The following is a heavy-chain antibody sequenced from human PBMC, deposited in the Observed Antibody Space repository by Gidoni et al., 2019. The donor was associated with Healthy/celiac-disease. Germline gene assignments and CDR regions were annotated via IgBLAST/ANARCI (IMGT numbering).Heavy chain of an antibody. CDR2: INPNSGVT. D-gene: IGHD2-21*02. CDR3: ARKVTGDAFDI. Sequence: QVQLVQSGAEVKKPGASVKVSCKASGYTFTGYYMHWVRQAPGQGLEWMGWINPNSGVTNYAQKFQGRVTMTRDTSISTAYMELSRLRSDDTAVYYCARKVTGDAFDIWGQGTMVTVSS. CDR1: GYTFTGYY. V-gene: IGHV1-2*02. J-gene: IGHJ3*02.